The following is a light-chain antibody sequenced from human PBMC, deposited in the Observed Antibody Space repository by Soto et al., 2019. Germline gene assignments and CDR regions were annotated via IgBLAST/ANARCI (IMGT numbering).Light chain of an antibody. CDR2: DVS. Sequence: QSALTQPRSVSGSPGQSVTISCTGTSSDVGAYNYVSWYQQHPGKAPKLMIYDVSKRPSGVPDRFSGSKSGNTASLTISGLQAEDDAYYYCSSYAGSNTWVFGGGTKVTVL. V-gene: IGLV2-11*01. CDR3: SSYAGSNTWV. J-gene: IGLJ3*02. CDR1: SSDVGAYNY.